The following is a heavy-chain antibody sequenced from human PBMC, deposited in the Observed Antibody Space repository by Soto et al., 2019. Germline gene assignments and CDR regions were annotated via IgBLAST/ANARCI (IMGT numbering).Heavy chain of an antibody. Sequence: QLHLVESGGGVVQPWASVRLSCEASGFNFSAFGIHWVRQAPGKGLEWVAGIRHDGSNDYYSDFAKGRLTISRDNSRDTLYLQINSLRADDSAVYYCASVNTVRSWDYDGMDIWGQGTTVTVSS. CDR3: ASVNTVRSWDYDGMDI. CDR2: IRHDGSND. J-gene: IGHJ6*02. D-gene: IGHD3-10*01. CDR1: GFNFSAFG. V-gene: IGHV3-33*03.